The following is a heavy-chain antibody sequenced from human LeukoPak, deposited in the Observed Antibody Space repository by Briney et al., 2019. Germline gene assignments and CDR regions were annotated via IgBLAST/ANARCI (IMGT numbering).Heavy chain of an antibody. CDR2: INPSGGST. D-gene: IGHD2-2*01. J-gene: IGHJ4*02. CDR1: GYTFTSYY. V-gene: IGHV1-46*01. Sequence: ASVQVSCKASGYTFTSYYMHWVRQAPGQGLEWMGIINPSGGSTSYAQKFQGRVTMTRDMSTSTVYMELSSLRSEDTAVYYCARDGYCSSTSCYYFDYWGQGPLVTVSS. CDR3: ARDGYCSSTSCYYFDY.